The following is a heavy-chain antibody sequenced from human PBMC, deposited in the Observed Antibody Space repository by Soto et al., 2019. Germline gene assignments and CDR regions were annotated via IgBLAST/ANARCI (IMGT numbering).Heavy chain of an antibody. D-gene: IGHD4-17*01. J-gene: IGHJ3*02. CDR2: IYYSGST. V-gene: IGHV4-59*01. CDR3: ARVRPNYGDYVDNVAFDI. Sequence: SETLSLTCTVSGGSISSYYWSWIRQPPGKGLEWIGYIYYSGSTNYNPSLKSRVTISVDTSKNQFSLKLSSVTAADTAVYYCARVRPNYGDYVDNVAFDIWGQGTMVTVSS. CDR1: GGSISSYY.